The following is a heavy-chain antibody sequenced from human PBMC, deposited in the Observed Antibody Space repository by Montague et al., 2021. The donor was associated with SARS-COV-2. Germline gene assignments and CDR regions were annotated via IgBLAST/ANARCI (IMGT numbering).Heavy chain of an antibody. J-gene: IGHJ3*02. V-gene: IGHV4-39*01. CDR3: ARPLVRGVPKAFDI. Sequence: SETRSLTYTVSGGSITRNYYWGWIRQPPGKGLEWVGNIYYSGNTFINPSLESRVTISVDASKNQFSLNLTSVTAADTAVYYCARPLVRGVPKAFDIWGQGALVIVSS. CDR1: GGSITRNYY. D-gene: IGHD3-10*01. CDR2: IYYSGNT.